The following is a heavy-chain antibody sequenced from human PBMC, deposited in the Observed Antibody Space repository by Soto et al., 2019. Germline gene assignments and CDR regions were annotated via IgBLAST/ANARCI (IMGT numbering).Heavy chain of an antibody. J-gene: IGHJ4*02. CDR3: SISNSYGRGDF. CDR2: IIPVFGTT. CDR1: GGTLNSYT. V-gene: IGHV1-69*01. Sequence: QVQLVQSGAEVKKPGSSVRVSCKASGGTLNSYTISWVRQAPGQGLEWMGGIIPVFGTTDYAQKFQGRVTITADQSTGTAYLDIFSLRSEDTAIYYGSISNSYGRGDFWGQGTLVTVSS. D-gene: IGHD4-17*01.